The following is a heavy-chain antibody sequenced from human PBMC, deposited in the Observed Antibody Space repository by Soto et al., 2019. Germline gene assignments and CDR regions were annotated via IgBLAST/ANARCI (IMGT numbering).Heavy chain of an antibody. J-gene: IGHJ4*02. Sequence: SGPTLVNPTQSLTLTCTFSAFSLSTGGVGVGWIRQPPGKALEWLALIYWDDDKRYSTSLKSRLTISKDTSKSQVVLTMTNMDPVDTATYYCARHGRGVGARPLDYWRQGTLVTVSS. D-gene: IGHD1-26*01. V-gene: IGHV2-5*02. CDR1: AFSLSTGGVG. CDR3: ARHGRGVGARPLDY. CDR2: IYWDDDK.